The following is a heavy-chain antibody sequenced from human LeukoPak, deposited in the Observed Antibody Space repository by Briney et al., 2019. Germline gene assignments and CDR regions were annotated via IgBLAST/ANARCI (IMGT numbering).Heavy chain of an antibody. Sequence: SETLSLTCTVSGGSISSYYWSWLRQPPGKGLEWIGYIYYRGSTNYNPSLKSRVTISVDTSKNQFSLKLSSVTAADTAVYYCARDGGGSGWSDAFDFWGQGTMVTVSS. D-gene: IGHD6-19*01. V-gene: IGHV4-59*01. CDR3: ARDGGGSGWSDAFDF. J-gene: IGHJ3*01. CDR1: GGSISSYY. CDR2: IYYRGST.